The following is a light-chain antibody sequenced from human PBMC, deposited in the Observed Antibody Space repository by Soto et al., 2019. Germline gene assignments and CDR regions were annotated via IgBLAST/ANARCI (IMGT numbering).Light chain of an antibody. V-gene: IGLV2-23*01. Sequence: QSALTQPASVSGSPGQSITMSCAGASSDVGSYNLVSWYQQYPGKAPKLIIYEGNKRPSGVSNRFSGSGSGNTASLTISGLQAEDPADYYCCSYTGSSTSFGGGTKLTVL. CDR3: CSYTGSSTS. CDR2: EGN. CDR1: SSDVGSYNL. J-gene: IGLJ3*02.